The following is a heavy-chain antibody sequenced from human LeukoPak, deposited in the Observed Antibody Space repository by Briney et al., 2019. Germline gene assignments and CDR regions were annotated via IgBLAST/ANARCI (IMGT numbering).Heavy chain of an antibody. D-gene: IGHD2-21*02. V-gene: IGHV1-69*04. CDR3: ASGFVEVTAIRGGDAFDI. J-gene: IGHJ3*02. CDR2: IIPIFGIA. CDR1: GGTFTSYA. Sequence: SVKVSCKASGGTFTSYAISWVRHAPGQGLEWMGRIIPIFGIANYAQKFQGRVTITADKSTSTAYMELSSLRSEDTAVYYCASGFVEVTAIRGGDAFDIWGQGTMVTVSS.